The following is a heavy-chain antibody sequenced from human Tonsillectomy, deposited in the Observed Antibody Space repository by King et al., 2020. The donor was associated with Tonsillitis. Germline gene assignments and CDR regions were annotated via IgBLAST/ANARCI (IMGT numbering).Heavy chain of an antibody. Sequence: QLQESGPGMVKPSETLSLTCTVSGGSIISSSSYWGWIRQPPGQGLEWIGTIYYSGSTYYNPSLKSRVTISVDTSKKQFSLKLSSVTAADTAVYYCAGQWLTYYGMDVWGQGTTVTVSS. CDR1: GGSIISSSSY. J-gene: IGHJ6*02. D-gene: IGHD5-12*01. V-gene: IGHV4-39*01. CDR2: IYYSGST. CDR3: AGQWLTYYGMDV.